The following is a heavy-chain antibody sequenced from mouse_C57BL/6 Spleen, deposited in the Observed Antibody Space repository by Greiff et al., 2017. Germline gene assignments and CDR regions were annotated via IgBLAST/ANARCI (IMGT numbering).Heavy chain of an antibody. CDR3: SRHGPIYYAMDY. CDR2: ISGGGGNT. D-gene: IGHD5-1*01. J-gene: IGHJ4*01. V-gene: IGHV5-9*01. Sequence: EVKLMESGGGLVKPGGSLKLSCAASGFTFTSYTMSWVRQTPEKRLEWVATISGGGGNTYYPDSVKGRVNISRDNAKYTRFTQMSSLRSEDKALAYYSRHGPIYYAMDYWGQGTSGTVSS. CDR1: GFTFTSYT.